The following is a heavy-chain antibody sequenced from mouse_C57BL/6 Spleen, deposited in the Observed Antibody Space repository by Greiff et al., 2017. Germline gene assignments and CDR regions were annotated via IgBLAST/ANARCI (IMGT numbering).Heavy chain of an antibody. CDR1: GYSFTGYY. J-gene: IGHJ2*01. D-gene: IGHD2-5*01. CDR3: ARRPYSNFDY. Sequence: EVQLQQSGPELVKPGASVKISCKASGYSFTGYYMNWVKQSPEKSLEWIGEINPSTGGTTYNQKFKAKATLTVDKSSSTAYMQLKSLTSEDSAVYYCARRPYSNFDYWGQGTTLTVSS. V-gene: IGHV1-42*01. CDR2: INPSTGGT.